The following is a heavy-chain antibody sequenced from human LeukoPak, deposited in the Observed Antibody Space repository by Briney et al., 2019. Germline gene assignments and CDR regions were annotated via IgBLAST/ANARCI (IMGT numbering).Heavy chain of an antibody. CDR2: INHSGRT. D-gene: IGHD4/OR15-4a*01. Sequence: TETLSLTCAVYGGSFSGYYWSWIRQPPGKGLEWIGEINHSGRTNYNPSLKSRVTISVDTSKNQFSLKLSSVTAADTAVYYCARQNYGAAPLRYWGQGTLVTVSS. J-gene: IGHJ4*02. CDR1: GGSFSGYY. CDR3: ARQNYGAAPLRY. V-gene: IGHV4-34*01.